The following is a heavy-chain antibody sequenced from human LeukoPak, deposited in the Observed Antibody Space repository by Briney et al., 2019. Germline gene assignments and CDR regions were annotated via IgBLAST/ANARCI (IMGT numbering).Heavy chain of an antibody. Sequence: SVKVSCKASGFTFTSSAVQWVRQARGQRLEWIGWIVVGSGSTNYAQKFQERVTITRDMSTSTAYMELSSLRSEDTAVYYCAATPTVTTLALTPYYYYGMDVWGQGTTVTVSS. J-gene: IGHJ6*02. D-gene: IGHD4-17*01. CDR2: IVVGSGST. V-gene: IGHV1-58*01. CDR3: AATPTVTTLALTPYYYYGMDV. CDR1: GFTFTSSA.